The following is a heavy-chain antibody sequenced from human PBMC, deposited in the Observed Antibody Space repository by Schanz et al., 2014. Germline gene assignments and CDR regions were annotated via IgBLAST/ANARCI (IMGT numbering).Heavy chain of an antibody. J-gene: IGHJ6*02. V-gene: IGHV3-74*01. CDR2: INSDGSTT. CDR1: GFTFSSYW. Sequence: EVQLVESGGGFVQPGGSLRLSCAASGFTFSSYWMHWVRQAPGKGLVWVSRINSDGSTTIYADSVKGRFTISRDNAKNTLYLQMNSLRAEDPAVYYCARPLGPNYYYYGLDVWGQGTTVTVSS. CDR3: ARPLGPNYYYYGLDV.